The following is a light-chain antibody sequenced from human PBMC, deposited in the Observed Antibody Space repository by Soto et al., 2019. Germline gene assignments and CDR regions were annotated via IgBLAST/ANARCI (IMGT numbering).Light chain of an antibody. Sequence: EIVMTQSPATLSVSPGERATLSCRASQSVAGNLAWYQQKPGQAPRLLIYGASTRATGIPARFSGSGSGTEFTLTISSLQSEDFAVYYCLQYNNWPPLIFGGGTKVEIK. CDR2: GAS. CDR3: LQYNNWPPLI. V-gene: IGKV3-15*01. J-gene: IGKJ4*01. CDR1: QSVAGN.